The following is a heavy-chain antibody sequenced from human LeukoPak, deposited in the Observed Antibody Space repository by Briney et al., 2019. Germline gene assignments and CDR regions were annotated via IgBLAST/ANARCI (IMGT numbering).Heavy chain of an antibody. J-gene: IGHJ4*02. CDR1: GGSVSSGSYY. CDR3: ARVSRRFGFDY. CDR2: IYYSGST. V-gene: IGHV4-61*01. Sequence: SETLSLTCTVSGGSVSSGSYYWSWIRQPPGKGLEWIGYIYYSGSTNYNPSLKSRVTISVDTSKNQFSLKLSSVTAADTAVYYCARVSRRFGFDYWGQGTLVTVSS. D-gene: IGHD3-10*01.